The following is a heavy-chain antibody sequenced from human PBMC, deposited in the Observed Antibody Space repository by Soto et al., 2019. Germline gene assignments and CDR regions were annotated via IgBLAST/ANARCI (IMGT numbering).Heavy chain of an antibody. CDR3: AKDPSRDYTRGDFDF. J-gene: IGHJ2*01. Sequence: QVHLEESGGGVVQPGRSLRLSCAASGFSFSTYGINWVRQAPGKGLEWVAVISHDGGNEYYEDYVKGRFTISRDSAKNTVYLQMNNVRDEDTAVYYCAKDPSRDYTRGDFDFWGLGTLVTVYS. CDR2: ISHDGGNE. D-gene: IGHD2-21*01. V-gene: IGHV3-30*18. CDR1: GFSFSTYG.